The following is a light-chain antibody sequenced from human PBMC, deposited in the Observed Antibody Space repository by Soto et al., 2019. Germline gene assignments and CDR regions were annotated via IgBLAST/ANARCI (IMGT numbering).Light chain of an antibody. CDR3: MQALQTPWT. CDR1: QSLLHSNGYNY. V-gene: IGKV2-28*01. CDR2: LGS. J-gene: IGKJ1*01. Sequence: DIVMTQSPLSLPVTPGEPASISCRSSQSLLHSNGYNYLDWYLQKPGQSPQLLIYLGSNRASGVPERFSGSGSGPDFTLKIRRVEAEDVGVYYCMQALQTPWTFGQGTKVEIK.